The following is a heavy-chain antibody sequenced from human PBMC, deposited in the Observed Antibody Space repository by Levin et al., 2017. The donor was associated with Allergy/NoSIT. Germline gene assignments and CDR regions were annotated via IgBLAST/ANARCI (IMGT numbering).Heavy chain of an antibody. CDR1: GYTFINYG. V-gene: IGHV1-18*01. CDR2: ISANNGDT. CDR3: ARGGSHGMDV. D-gene: IGHD1-26*01. J-gene: IGHJ6*02. Sequence: GESLKISCKASGYTFINYGITLVRQAPGQGLEWMGWISANNGDTNYAQKLQGRVTLTTETSTSTAYMELRSLSSDDTAVYYCARGGSHGMDVWGQGATVTVSS.